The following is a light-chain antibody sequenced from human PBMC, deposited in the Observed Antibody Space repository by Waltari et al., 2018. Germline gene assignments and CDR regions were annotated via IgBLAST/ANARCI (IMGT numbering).Light chain of an antibody. CDR3: SSYTSSSTLV. V-gene: IGLV2-14*01. CDR2: EVS. CDR1: SSDVGGYNY. J-gene: IGLJ2*01. Sequence: QSALTQPASVSGSPGQSITISCTGTSSDVGGYNYASWYQQHPGKAPKLIIYEVSNRPSGVFNRFSGSKSGNTASLTISGLQAEDEADYYCSSYTSSSTLVFGGGTKLTVL.